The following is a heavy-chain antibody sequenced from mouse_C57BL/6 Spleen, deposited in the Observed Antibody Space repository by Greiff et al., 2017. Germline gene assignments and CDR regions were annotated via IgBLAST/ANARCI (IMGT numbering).Heavy chain of an antibody. J-gene: IGHJ2*01. Sequence: EVMLVESGGGLVQPGGSLKLSCAASGFTFSDYYMYWVRQTPEKRLEWVAYISNGGGSTYYPDTVKGRFTISRDNAKNTLYLQMSRLKSEDTAMYYCARHPSSGSFDYWGQGTTLTVSS. CDR1: GFTFSDYY. D-gene: IGHD3-2*02. CDR2: ISNGGGST. CDR3: ARHPSSGSFDY. V-gene: IGHV5-12*01.